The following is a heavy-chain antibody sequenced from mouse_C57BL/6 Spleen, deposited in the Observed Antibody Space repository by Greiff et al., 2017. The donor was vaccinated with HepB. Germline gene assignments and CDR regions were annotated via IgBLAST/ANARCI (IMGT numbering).Heavy chain of an antibody. Sequence: QVQLQQPGAELVKPGASVKMSCKASGYTFTSYWITWVKQRPGQGLEWIGDIYPGSGSTNYNEKFKSKATLTADTSSNTAYLQLSSLTSEDTAIYYCAEGDTTVVDWGQGTTLTVSS. CDR1: GYTFTSYW. D-gene: IGHD1-1*01. CDR3: AEGDTTVVD. CDR2: IYPGSGST. V-gene: IGHV1-55*01. J-gene: IGHJ2*01.